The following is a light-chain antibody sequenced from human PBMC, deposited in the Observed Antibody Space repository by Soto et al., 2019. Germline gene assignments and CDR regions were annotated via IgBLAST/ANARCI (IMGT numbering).Light chain of an antibody. J-gene: IGLJ3*02. CDR1: SSDVGTYDL. V-gene: IGLV2-23*01. Sequence: QSALTQPASVSGSPGQSITISCTGTSSDVGTYDLVSWYQHHPGAAPKLMIYEATSRPSGISNLFSGSKSGNTASLTISGLQAEDEADYYCCSFAGSNSWVFGGGTKLTVL. CDR3: CSFAGSNSWV. CDR2: EAT.